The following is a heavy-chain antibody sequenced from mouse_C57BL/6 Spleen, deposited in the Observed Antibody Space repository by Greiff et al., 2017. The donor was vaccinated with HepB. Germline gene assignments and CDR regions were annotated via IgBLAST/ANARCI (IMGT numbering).Heavy chain of an antibody. CDR1: GYTFTSYW. J-gene: IGHJ2*01. D-gene: IGHD1-1*01. CDR2: IDPNSGGT. Sequence: QVHVKQPGAELVKPGASVKLSCKASGYTFTSYWMHWVKQRPGRGLEWIGRIDPNSGGTKYNEKFKSKATLTVDKPSSTAYMQLSSLTSEDSAVYYCARYGTVVATGYFDYWGQGTTLTVSS. CDR3: ARYGTVVATGYFDY. V-gene: IGHV1-72*01.